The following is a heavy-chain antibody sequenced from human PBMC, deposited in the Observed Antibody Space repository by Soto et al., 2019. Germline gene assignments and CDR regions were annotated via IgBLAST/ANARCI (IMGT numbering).Heavy chain of an antibody. J-gene: IGHJ4*02. CDR2: FYYSGST. CDR1: GGSISSGPYS. Sequence: PSETLSLTCTVSGGSISSGPYSWGWIRQPPGKGLEWIGTFYYSGSTYYNPSLESRVTISVDTSKNQFSLKVSSVTAADAAVYYCARRTTVTTHNDYWGQGTLVTVSS. CDR3: ARRTTVTTHNDY. D-gene: IGHD4-17*01. V-gene: IGHV4-39*01.